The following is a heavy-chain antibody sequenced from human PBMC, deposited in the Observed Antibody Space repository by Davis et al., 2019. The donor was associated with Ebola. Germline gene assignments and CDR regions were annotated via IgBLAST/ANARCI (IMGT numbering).Heavy chain of an antibody. D-gene: IGHD3-3*01. J-gene: IGHJ5*02. CDR3: ARGILRFLDNWFDP. CDR2: IYYSGST. CDR1: GGSMSNGDHY. V-gene: IGHV4-30-4*01. Sequence: SETLSLTCTVSGGSMSNGDHYWSWIRQPPGKGLEWIGYIYYSGSTYYNPSLKSRVTISVDTSKNQFSLKLSSVTAADTAVYCCARGILRFLDNWFDPWGQGTLVTVSS.